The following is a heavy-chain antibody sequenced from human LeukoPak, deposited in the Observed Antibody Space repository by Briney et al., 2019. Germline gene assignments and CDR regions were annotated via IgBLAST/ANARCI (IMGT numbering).Heavy chain of an antibody. CDR1: GFTFSSYA. CDR2: ISGSGGST. CDR3: AKDSEPTYDFWSGYPTWDY. Sequence: GGSLRLSCAASGFTFSSYAMSSVRQAPGKGLEWVSAISGSGGSTYYADSVKGRFTISRDNSKNTLYLQMNSLRAEDTAVYYCAKDSEPTYDFWSGYPTWDYWGQGTLVTVSS. D-gene: IGHD3-3*01. J-gene: IGHJ4*02. V-gene: IGHV3-23*01.